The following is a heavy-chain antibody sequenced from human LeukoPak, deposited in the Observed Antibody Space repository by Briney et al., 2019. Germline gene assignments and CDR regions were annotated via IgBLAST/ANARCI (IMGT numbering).Heavy chain of an antibody. Sequence: GGSLRLSCAASGLTFSSHWMHWVRQAPGKGLVWVSRITNDGSSTTYADSVKGRFTISRDNGKNTLFLQMNSLRAEDAAVYYCVRGNDYGGPHYWSQGTLVTVSS. D-gene: IGHD4-23*01. CDR3: VRGNDYGGPHY. J-gene: IGHJ4*02. V-gene: IGHV3-74*01. CDR2: ITNDGSST. CDR1: GLTFSSHW.